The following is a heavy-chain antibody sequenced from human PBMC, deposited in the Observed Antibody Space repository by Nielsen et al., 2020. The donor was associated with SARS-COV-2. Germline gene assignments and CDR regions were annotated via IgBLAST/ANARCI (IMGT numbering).Heavy chain of an antibody. V-gene: IGHV3-30-3*01. Sequence: EWSLRLSCEVSGFIFNHYAMDSVRQAPGKGLEWVTVIADDGSNSNYADSVKGRFTISRDNSRNILFLQMDSLRGDDTAVPYCVRDGYCRGGNCYWFDYSCQGPVRTVSS. CDR3: VRDGYCRGGNCYWFDY. CDR2: IADDGSNS. D-gene: IGHD2-15*01. J-gene: IGHJ4*03. CDR1: GFIFNHYA.